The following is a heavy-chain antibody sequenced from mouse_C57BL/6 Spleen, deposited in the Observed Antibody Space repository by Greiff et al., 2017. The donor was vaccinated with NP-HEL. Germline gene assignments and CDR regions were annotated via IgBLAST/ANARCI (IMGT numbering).Heavy chain of an antibody. V-gene: IGHV5-9-1*02. CDR1: GFTFSSYA. D-gene: IGHD2-5*01. Sequence: EVMLVESGEGLVKPGGSLKLSCAASGFTFSSYAMSWVRQTPEKRLEWVAYISSGGDYIYYADTVKGRFTISRDNARNTLYLQMSSLKSEDTAMYYCTREDSNYSYAMDYWGQGTSVTVSS. CDR3: TREDSNYSYAMDY. J-gene: IGHJ4*01. CDR2: ISSGGDYI.